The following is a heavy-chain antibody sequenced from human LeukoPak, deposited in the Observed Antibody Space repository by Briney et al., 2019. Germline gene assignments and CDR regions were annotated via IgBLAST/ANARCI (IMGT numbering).Heavy chain of an antibody. CDR2: IYYSGST. J-gene: IGHJ4*02. V-gene: IGHV4-30-4*08. D-gene: IGHD3-3*01. Sequence: PSETLSLTCTVPGGSISSGDYYWSWIRQPPGKGLEWIGYIYYSGSTYYNPSLKSRVTISVDTSKNQFSLKLSSVTAADTAVYYCARAEGPRDRPRPTIFGVVDYWGQGTLVTVSS. CDR3: ARAEGPRDRPRPTIFGVVDY. CDR1: GGSISSGDYY.